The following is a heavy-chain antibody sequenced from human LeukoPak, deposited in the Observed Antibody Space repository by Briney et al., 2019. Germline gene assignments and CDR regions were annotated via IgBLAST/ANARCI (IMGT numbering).Heavy chain of an antibody. J-gene: IGHJ6*03. CDR2: IYYSGTT. CDR3: ARQISDYYYYYIDV. CDR1: GGSLSSSNYY. D-gene: IGHD3-10*01. V-gene: IGHV4-39*01. Sequence: SETLSLTCSVSGGSLSSSNYYWGWIRQPPGQGLECIGTIYYSGTTYYNPSLESRVTISEDTSRNQFSLTLRSLAAADTAVYYCARQISDYYYYYIDVWGKGTAVTVSS.